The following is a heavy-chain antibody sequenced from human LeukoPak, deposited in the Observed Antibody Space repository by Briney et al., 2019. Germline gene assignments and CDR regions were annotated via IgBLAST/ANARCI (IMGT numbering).Heavy chain of an antibody. CDR1: GGSFSGYY. CDR3: ARRGAWIAAAGPNGVDY. Sequence: SETLSLTCAVYGGSFSGYYWSWIRQPPGKGLEWIGEINHSGSTNYNPSLKSRVTISVDTSKNQFPLKLSSVTAADTAVYYCARRGAWIAAAGPNGVDYWGQGTLVTVSS. D-gene: IGHD6-13*01. CDR2: INHSGST. J-gene: IGHJ4*02. V-gene: IGHV4-34*01.